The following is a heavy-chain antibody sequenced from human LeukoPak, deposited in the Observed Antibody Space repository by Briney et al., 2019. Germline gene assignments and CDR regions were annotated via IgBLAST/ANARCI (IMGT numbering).Heavy chain of an antibody. Sequence: GGSLRLSCAASGFTFSSYAMSWVRQAPGKGLEWVSAISGSGGSTYYADSVKGRCTISRDNSKNTLYLQMNSLRAEDTAVYYCAKQYSSLYYFDYWGQGTLVTVSS. V-gene: IGHV3-23*01. CDR1: GFTFSSYA. CDR3: AKQYSSLYYFDY. J-gene: IGHJ4*02. CDR2: ISGSGGST. D-gene: IGHD6-6*01.